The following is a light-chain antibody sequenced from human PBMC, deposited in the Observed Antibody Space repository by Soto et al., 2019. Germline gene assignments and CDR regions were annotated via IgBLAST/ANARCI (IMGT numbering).Light chain of an antibody. CDR3: QKYNGAPWT. CDR2: GAS. CDR1: QSVSSTY. V-gene: IGKV3-20*01. Sequence: EIALTQSPGTLSLSPGEGATLSCRASQSVSSTYLAWYQQKFGQAPRLLIYGASNRATGIPDRFSGSGSGTDFTLTISRLEPEDVATYYCQKYNGAPWTFGQGTKVDIK. J-gene: IGKJ1*01.